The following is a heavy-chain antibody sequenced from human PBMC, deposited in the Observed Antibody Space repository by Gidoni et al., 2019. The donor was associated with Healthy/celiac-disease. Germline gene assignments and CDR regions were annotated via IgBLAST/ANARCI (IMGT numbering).Heavy chain of an antibody. D-gene: IGHD2-8*01. CDR1: GGSFSGYY. CDR3: ARVEMGYFDY. V-gene: IGHV4-34*01. Sequence: QVQLQQWGAGLLKPSETLSLTCAVYGGSFSGYYWSWIRQPPGKGLEWIGEINHSGSTNYNPSLKSRVTISVDTSKNQFSLKLRSVTAADTAVYYCARVEMGYFDYWGQGTLVTVSS. CDR2: INHSGST. J-gene: IGHJ4*02.